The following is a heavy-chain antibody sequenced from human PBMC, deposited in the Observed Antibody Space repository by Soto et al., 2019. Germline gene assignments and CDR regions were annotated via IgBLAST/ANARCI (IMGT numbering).Heavy chain of an antibody. V-gene: IGHV1-69*02. CDR1: GGTFSSYT. D-gene: IGHD6-13*01. CDR3: ARAFQQDVIDDWCDP. Sequence: QVQLVQSGAEVKKPGSSVKVSCKASGGTFSSYTISWVRQAPGQGLEWMGRIIPILGIANYAQKFQGRVTFDADNPPTTASKRLTSLRSGNTAVYYSARAFQQDVIDDWCDPWGQRTLVTVAS. J-gene: IGHJ5*02. CDR2: IIPILGIA.